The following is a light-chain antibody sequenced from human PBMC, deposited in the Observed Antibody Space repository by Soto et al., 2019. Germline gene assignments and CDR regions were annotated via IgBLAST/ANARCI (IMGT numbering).Light chain of an antibody. Sequence: QSALTQPAAVSXSPGQSITISCTGTSSDVGAYNYDSWYQQYPGEAPKVIIYDVSHRPAGVSNRFSGSKSGNTASLTISGLQTQDEADYYCSSYTSATTYVFGTGTKVTVL. J-gene: IGLJ1*01. CDR3: SSYTSATTYV. CDR2: DVS. V-gene: IGLV2-14*01. CDR1: SSDVGAYNY.